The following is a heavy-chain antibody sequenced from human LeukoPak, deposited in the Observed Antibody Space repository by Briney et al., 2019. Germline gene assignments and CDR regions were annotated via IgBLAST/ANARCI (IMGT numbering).Heavy chain of an antibody. D-gene: IGHD5-24*01. V-gene: IGHV4-59*01. CDR2: IYYSGST. Sequence: PSETLSLTCTVSGDSISSYYWSWIRQPPGKGLEWIGYIYYSGSTNYNPSLKSRVTISVDTSKNQFSLKLSSVTAADTAVYYCARDRRDGPFDYWGQGTLVTVSS. CDR1: GDSISSYY. J-gene: IGHJ4*02. CDR3: ARDRRDGPFDY.